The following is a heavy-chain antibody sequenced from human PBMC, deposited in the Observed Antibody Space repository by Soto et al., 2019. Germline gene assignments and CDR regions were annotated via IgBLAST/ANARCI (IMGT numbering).Heavy chain of an antibody. V-gene: IGHV5-51*01. CDR1: GYSFTSYW. D-gene: IGHD3-3*01. CDR3: ARRPYYDLWSGYYEDNWFDP. CDR2: IYPGDSDT. Sequence: GESLKISCKGSGYSFTSYWIGWVRQMPGKGLEGMGIIYPGDSDTRYSPSFQGQVTISADKSISTAYLQWSSLKASDTAMYYCARRPYYDLWSGYYEDNWFDPWGQGTLVTVSS. J-gene: IGHJ5*02.